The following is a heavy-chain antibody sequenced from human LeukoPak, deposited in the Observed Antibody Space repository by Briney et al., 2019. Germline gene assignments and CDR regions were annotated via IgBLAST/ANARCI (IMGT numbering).Heavy chain of an antibody. Sequence: GGSLRLSCAASGFIFNSNWMHWARQAPGKGLEWVASINPGGGGKCYVESLKGRFTISRDDAKNSLYLQMNSLRAEDTAVYYCVKDGIWSFDYWGQGTLVTVSS. CDR2: INPGGGGK. CDR3: VKDGIWSFDY. D-gene: IGHD6-13*01. CDR1: GFIFNSNW. V-gene: IGHV3-7*01. J-gene: IGHJ4*02.